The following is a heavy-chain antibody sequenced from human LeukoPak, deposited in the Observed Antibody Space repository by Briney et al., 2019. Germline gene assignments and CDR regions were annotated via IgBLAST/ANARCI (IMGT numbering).Heavy chain of an antibody. CDR3: ARGRRKGIATIGSFDY. J-gene: IGHJ4*02. Sequence: SETLSLTCAVYGGSFSGYYWSWIRQPPGKGLEWIGEINHSGSTNYNPSLKSRVTISVDTSKNQFSLKLSSVTAADTAVYYCARGRRKGIATIGSFDYWGQGTLVTVSS. CDR2: INHSGST. V-gene: IGHV4-34*01. CDR1: GGSFSGYY. D-gene: IGHD5-24*01.